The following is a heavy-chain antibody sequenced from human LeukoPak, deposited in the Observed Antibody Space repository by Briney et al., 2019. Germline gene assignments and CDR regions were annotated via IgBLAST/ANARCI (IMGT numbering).Heavy chain of an antibody. D-gene: IGHD3-22*01. CDR1: GFSLSTSGVG. Sequence: SGPTLVKPTQTLTLTCTFSGFSLSTSGVGVGWIRQPPGKALEWLALINWNDDKRYSPSLKSRLTITKDTSKNQVVLTMTNMDPVDTATYYCAHKTYYYDSSGYRWYFDLWGRGTLVTVSS. V-gene: IGHV2-5*01. CDR2: INWNDDK. J-gene: IGHJ2*01. CDR3: AHKTYYYDSSGYRWYFDL.